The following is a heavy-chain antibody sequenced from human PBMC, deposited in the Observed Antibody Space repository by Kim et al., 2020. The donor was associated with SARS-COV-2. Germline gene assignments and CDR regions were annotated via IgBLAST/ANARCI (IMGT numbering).Heavy chain of an antibody. CDR3: TRMGYCTNGVCPSPFDP. D-gene: IGHD2-8*01. J-gene: IGHJ5*02. Sequence: VNGRFAISRDDSKSIAYLQMNSLKTEDTAVYYCTRMGYCTNGVCPSPFDPWGQGTLVTVSS. V-gene: IGHV3-49*02.